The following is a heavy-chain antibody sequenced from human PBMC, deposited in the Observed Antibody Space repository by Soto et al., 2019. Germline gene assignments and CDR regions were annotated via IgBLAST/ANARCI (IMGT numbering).Heavy chain of an antibody. V-gene: IGHV1-3*01. CDR1: GYTFTSYA. CDR3: ARDRAYGSGKLFPNDY. CDR2: INAGNGNT. D-gene: IGHD3-10*01. J-gene: IGHJ4*02. Sequence: GASVKVSCKASGYTFTSYAMHWVRQAPGQRLEWMGWINAGNGNTKYSQKFQGRVTITRDTSASTAYMELSSLRSEDTAVYYCARDRAYGSGKLFPNDYWGQGTLVTVSS.